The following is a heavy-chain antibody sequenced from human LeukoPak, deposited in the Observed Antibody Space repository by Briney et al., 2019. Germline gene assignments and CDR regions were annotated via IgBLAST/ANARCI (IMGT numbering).Heavy chain of an antibody. J-gene: IGHJ5*02. CDR3: ASSRQGMKGWFDP. D-gene: IGHD3-10*01. CDR1: GGSISSGSYY. Sequence: SETLSLTCTVSGGSISSGSYYWSWIRQPAGKGLEWIGHIYTSGSTNYNPSLKSRVTISVDKSKNQFSLKLSSVTAADTAVYYCASSRQGMKGWFDPWGQGTLVTVSS. V-gene: IGHV4-61*09. CDR2: IYTSGST.